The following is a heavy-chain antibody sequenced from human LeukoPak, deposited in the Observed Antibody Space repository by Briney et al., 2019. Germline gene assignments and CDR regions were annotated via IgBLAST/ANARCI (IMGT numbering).Heavy chain of an antibody. J-gene: IGHJ4*02. CDR2: ISYDGSNK. CDR1: GFTFSSYA. Sequence: GGSLRLSCAASGFTFSSYAMHWVRQAPGKGLEWVAVISYDGSNKYYADSVKGRFTISRDNSKNTLYLQMNSLRAEDTAVHYCARDHIDYWGQGTLVTVSS. V-gene: IGHV3-30-3*01. CDR3: ARDHIDY.